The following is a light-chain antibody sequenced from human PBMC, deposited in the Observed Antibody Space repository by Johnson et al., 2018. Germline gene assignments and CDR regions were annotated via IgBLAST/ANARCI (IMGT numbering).Light chain of an antibody. V-gene: IGLV1-51*02. CDR3: GTWDSSLSAGNV. CDR2: ENN. J-gene: IGLJ1*01. Sequence: QSVLTQPPSVSAAPGQKVTISCSGSSSNIGNNYVSWYQQLPGTAPKLLIYENNKRPSRIPDLFSGSKSGTSATLGINGLQTGDEADYYCGTWDSSLSAGNVFGTGTKVTVL. CDR1: SSNIGNNY.